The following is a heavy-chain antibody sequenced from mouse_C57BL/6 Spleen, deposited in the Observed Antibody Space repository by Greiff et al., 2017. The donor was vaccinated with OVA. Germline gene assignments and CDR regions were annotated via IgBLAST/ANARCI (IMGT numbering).Heavy chain of an antibody. CDR3: ARGDYSNYGGYFDV. D-gene: IGHD2-5*01. CDR2: INPSNGGT. V-gene: IGHV1-53*01. Sequence: VQLQQPGPELVKPGASVKLSCKASGYTFTSYWMHWVKQRPGQGLEWIGNINPSNGGTNYNEKFKSKATLTVDKSSSTAYMQLSSLTSEDSAVYYCARGDYSNYGGYFDVWGTGTTVTVSS. CDR1: GYTFTSYW. J-gene: IGHJ1*03.